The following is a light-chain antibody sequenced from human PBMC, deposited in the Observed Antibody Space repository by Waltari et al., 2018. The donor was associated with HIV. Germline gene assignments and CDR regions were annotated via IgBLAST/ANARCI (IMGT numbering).Light chain of an antibody. Sequence: QSALTQPAPVSGSPGQSTTMSCTGTRSAVGSYNLVSWYHQHPGKAPKLIIYEVNKRPPGITNRFSGFKSGNTASLTITGLQAEDEADYHCCSYAIGGTFVFGGGTKVTVL. CDR1: RSAVGSYNL. J-gene: IGLJ2*01. CDR3: CSYAIGGTFV. V-gene: IGLV2-23*02. CDR2: EVN.